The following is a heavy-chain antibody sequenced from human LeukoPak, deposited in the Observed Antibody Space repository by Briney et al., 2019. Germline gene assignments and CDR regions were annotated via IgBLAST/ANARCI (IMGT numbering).Heavy chain of an antibody. J-gene: IGHJ4*02. CDR3: ARRGDYFDF. Sequence: SETLSLXCTVSGGSNSYNYWSWIRQPAGKGLESIGRIFTSGSTNYNPSLRSRVTMSVDTSKNQFSLKLSSVTAADTAVYYCARRGDYFDFWGQGTLVTVSS. CDR2: IFTSGST. CDR1: GGSNSYNY. V-gene: IGHV4-4*07.